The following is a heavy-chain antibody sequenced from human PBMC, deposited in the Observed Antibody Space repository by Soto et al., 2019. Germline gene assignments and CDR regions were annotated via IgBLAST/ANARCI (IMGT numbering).Heavy chain of an antibody. Sequence: SETLSLTCTVSVGSISTYYWSWIRQPPGKGLEWIGYIYYSGTTKHNPSLKSRVIISVDTSRNQFSLKLSSVTAEDTAVYYCARGRYYYDNSGYYGLYYFDPWGQGIQVTVSS. J-gene: IGHJ4*02. D-gene: IGHD3-22*01. CDR2: IYYSGTT. CDR1: VGSISTYY. CDR3: ARGRYYYDNSGYYGLYYFDP. V-gene: IGHV4-59*01.